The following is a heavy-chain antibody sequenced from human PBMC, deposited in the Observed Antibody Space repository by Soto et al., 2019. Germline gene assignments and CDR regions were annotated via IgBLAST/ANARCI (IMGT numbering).Heavy chain of an antibody. Sequence: EVQLVESGGGLVKPGGSLRLSCAASGFTFSSYSMNWVRQAPGKGLEWVSSISSSSSYIYYADSVKGRFTISRDNAKNSLYPQINSLRAEDTAVYYCAREVSKYSCYDVDYWGQGTLVTVSS. D-gene: IGHD5-12*01. V-gene: IGHV3-21*01. CDR3: AREVSKYSCYDVDY. CDR1: GFTFSSYS. CDR2: ISSSSSYI. J-gene: IGHJ4*02.